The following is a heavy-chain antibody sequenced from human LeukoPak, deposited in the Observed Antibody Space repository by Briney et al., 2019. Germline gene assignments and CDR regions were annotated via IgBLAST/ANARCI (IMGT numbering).Heavy chain of an antibody. CDR2: IYYSGST. CDR3: ARDRAGYSYGRFDY. Sequence: SETLSLTCTVSGGSISSSSYYWGWIRQPPGKGLEWIVSIYYSGSTYYNPALKSRVTISVDTSKNQCSLKLSSVTAADTAVYYCARDRAGYSYGRFDYWGQGTLVTVSS. J-gene: IGHJ4*02. V-gene: IGHV4-39*07. CDR1: GGSISSSSYY. D-gene: IGHD5-18*01.